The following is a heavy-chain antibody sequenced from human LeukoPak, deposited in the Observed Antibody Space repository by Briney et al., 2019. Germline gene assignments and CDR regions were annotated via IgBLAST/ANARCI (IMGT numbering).Heavy chain of an antibody. CDR1: GFTFSSYG. CDR3: AKDLGTMGGLDY. V-gene: IGHV3-30*02. Sequence: PGGSLRLSCAASGFTFSSYGMHWVRQAPGKGLEWVAVIWYGGSNKYYADSVKGRFTISRDNSKNTLYLQMNSLRAEDTVVYYCAKDLGTMGGLDYWGQGTLVTVSS. J-gene: IGHJ4*02. D-gene: IGHD3-16*01. CDR2: IWYGGSNK.